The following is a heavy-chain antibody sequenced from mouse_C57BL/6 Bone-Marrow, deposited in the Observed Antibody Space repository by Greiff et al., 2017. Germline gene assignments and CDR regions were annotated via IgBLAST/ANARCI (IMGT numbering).Heavy chain of an antibody. V-gene: IGHV14-4*01. CDR2: IDPENGDT. D-gene: IGHD6-5*01. CDR1: GFNIKDDY. Sequence: EVQGVESGAELVRPGASVKLSCTASGFNIKDDYMHWVKQRPEQGLEWIGWIDPENGDTEYASKFQGKATITADTSSNPAYLQLSSLTSEDTAVYYCTTGSLYYYAMDYWGQGTSVTVSS. CDR3: TTGSLYYYAMDY. J-gene: IGHJ4*01.